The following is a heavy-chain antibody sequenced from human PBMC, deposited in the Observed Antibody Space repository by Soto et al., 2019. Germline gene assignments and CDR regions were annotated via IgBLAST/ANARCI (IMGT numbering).Heavy chain of an antibody. D-gene: IGHD2-21*01. CDR1: GFTVSSNY. J-gene: IGHJ6*02. Sequence: GGSLRLSCAASGFTVSSNYMSWVRQAPGKGLEWVSVIYSGGSTYYADSVKGRFTISRDNSKNTLYLQMNSLRAEDTAVYYCATDSLLQTGERGYFYYVMDVCVPGTTVSDSS. CDR2: IYSGGST. V-gene: IGHV3-53*01. CDR3: ATDSLLQTGERGYFYYVMDV.